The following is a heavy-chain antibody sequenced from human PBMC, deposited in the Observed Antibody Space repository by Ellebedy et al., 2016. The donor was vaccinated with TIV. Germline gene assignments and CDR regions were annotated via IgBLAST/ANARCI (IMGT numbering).Heavy chain of an antibody. D-gene: IGHD6-19*01. CDR1: GFTFSNYW. J-gene: IGHJ4*02. CDR2: IKQDGSEK. CDR3: ARDQWLGRAYYFDS. V-gene: IGHV3-7*01. Sequence: GESLKISCAASGFTFSNYWMSWVRQAPGKGLEWVANIKQDGSEKYYMDSVKGRFSISRDNAKNSLYVQMNSRRDEDTAVYYCARDQWLGRAYYFDSWGQGTLVTVSS.